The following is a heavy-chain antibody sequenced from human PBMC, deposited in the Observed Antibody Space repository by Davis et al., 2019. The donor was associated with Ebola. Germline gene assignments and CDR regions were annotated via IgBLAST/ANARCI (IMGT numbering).Heavy chain of an antibody. CDR3: AREEFGAFDI. Sequence: GESLKISCAASGFTFSDYYMSWIRQAPGKGLEWVSYISSSGSTIYYADSVKGRFTISRDNAKNSLYLQMNSLRDEDTAVYYCAREEFGAFDIWGQGTMVTVSS. D-gene: IGHD2/OR15-2a*01. CDR2: ISSSGSTI. J-gene: IGHJ3*02. CDR1: GFTFSDYY. V-gene: IGHV3-11*04.